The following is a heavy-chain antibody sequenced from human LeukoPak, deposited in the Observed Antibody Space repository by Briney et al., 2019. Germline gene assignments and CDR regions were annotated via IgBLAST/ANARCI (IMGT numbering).Heavy chain of an antibody. CDR1: GGSFSGYY. Sequence: SETLSLTCAVYGGSFSGYYWSWIRQPPGKGLEWIGEINHSGSTNYNPSLKSRVTISVDTSKNQFSLKLSSVTAADTAVYYCARGPPSLGGVPVAADYGDYRNFDYWGQGTLVTVSS. V-gene: IGHV4-34*01. CDR3: ARGPPSLGGVPVAADYGDYRNFDY. D-gene: IGHD4-17*01. CDR2: INHSGST. J-gene: IGHJ4*02.